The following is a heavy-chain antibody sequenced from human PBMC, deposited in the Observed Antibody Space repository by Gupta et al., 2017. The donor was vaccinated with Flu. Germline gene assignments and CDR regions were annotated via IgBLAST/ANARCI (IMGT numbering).Heavy chain of an antibody. J-gene: IGHJ3*02. V-gene: IGHV3-23*01. D-gene: IGHD3-22*01. CDR2: ISGSGDNT. CDR3: AKATYYYDSSGYPRGKDAFDI. CDR1: GFTFSSYA. Sequence: QLLESGGGLMQPGGSLELSCAASGFTFSSYAMNWVRQAPGKGLEWVSAISGSGDNTYYADSVKGRFTLSRDNSKKTLYLQMNSLRAEDKAVYYCAKATYYYDSSGYPRGKDAFDIWGQGTMVTVSS.